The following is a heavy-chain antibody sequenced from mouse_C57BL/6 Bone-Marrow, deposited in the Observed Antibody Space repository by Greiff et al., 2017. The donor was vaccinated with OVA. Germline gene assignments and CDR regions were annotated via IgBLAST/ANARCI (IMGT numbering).Heavy chain of an antibody. CDR1: GFTFSSYG. CDR3: ARHPRSYYSNLWYFDV. CDR2: ISSGGSYT. D-gene: IGHD2-5*01. Sequence: EVQGVESGGDLVKPGGSLKLSCAASGFTFSSYGMSWVRQTPDKRLEWVATISSGGSYTYYPDSVKGRFTISRDNAKNTLYLQMSSLKSEDTAMYYCARHPRSYYSNLWYFDVWGTGTTVTVSS. J-gene: IGHJ1*03. V-gene: IGHV5-6*01.